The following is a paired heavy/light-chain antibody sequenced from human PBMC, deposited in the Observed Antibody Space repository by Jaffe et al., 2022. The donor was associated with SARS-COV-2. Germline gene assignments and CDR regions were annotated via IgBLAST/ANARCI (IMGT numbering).Light chain of an antibody. J-gene: IGLJ3*02. Sequence: QSVLTQPPSASGTPGQRVTISCSGSSSNIGSNTVNWYQQLPGTAPKLLIYSNNQRPSGVPDRFSGSKSGTSASLAISGLQSEDEADYYCAAWDDSLNGSKVFGGGTKLTVL. CDR1: SSNIGSNT. CDR3: AAWDDSLNGSKV. CDR2: SNN. V-gene: IGLV1-44*01.
Heavy chain of an antibody. Sequence: QVQLQESGPGLVKPSETLSLTCTVSGGSISSYYWSWIRQPPGKGLEWIGYIYYSGSTNYNPSLKSRVTISVDTSKNQFSLKLSSVTAADTAVYYCARDQAVADHMRPWGYYYYYGMDVWGQGTTVTVSS. D-gene: IGHD6-19*01. J-gene: IGHJ6*02. CDR2: IYYSGST. V-gene: IGHV4-59*01. CDR1: GGSISSYY. CDR3: ARDQAVADHMRPWGYYYYYGMDV.